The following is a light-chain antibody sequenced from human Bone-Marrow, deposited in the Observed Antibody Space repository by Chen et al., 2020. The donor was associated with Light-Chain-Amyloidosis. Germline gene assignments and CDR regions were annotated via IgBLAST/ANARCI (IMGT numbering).Light chain of an antibody. CDR1: QSVSSSY. CDR2: GAS. CDR3: QQDYKEYT. J-gene: IGKJ2*01. V-gene: IGKV3D-7*01. Sequence: EIVMTQSPATLSLSPGERATLSCRASQSVSSSYLSWYQQKPGQAPRLLIYGASTRATGIPARFSGSGSGTDFTLTISSLQPEDFAVYYCQQDYKEYTFGQGTKLEIK.